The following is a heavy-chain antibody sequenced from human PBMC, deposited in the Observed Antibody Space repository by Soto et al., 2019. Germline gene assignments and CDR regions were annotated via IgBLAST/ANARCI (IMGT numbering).Heavy chain of an antibody. D-gene: IGHD3-9*01. CDR1: GYTFTIYS. CDR2: INAGNGNT. J-gene: IGHJ6*03. CDR3: ARDLEMYYDILTGYSPSYYYYMDV. V-gene: IGHV1-3*01. Sequence: ASVKVSCKASGYTFTIYSMHWVRQAPGQRLEWMGWINAGNGNTKYSQKFQGRVTITRDTSASTAYMELSSLRSEDTAVYYCARDLEMYYDILTGYSPSYYYYMDVWGKGTTVTVSS.